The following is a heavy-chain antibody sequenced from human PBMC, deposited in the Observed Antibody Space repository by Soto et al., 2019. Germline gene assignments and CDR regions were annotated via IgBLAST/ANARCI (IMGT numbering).Heavy chain of an antibody. Sequence: SVKLSCKASGFTFTSSAIQCVRQARKQRLEWIGWIVVGSGNTNYAQKFQERVTITRDMSTSTAYMELSSLRSEDTAVYYCAAPSYYYGSGSYYDAFDIWGQGTMVTVSS. V-gene: IGHV1-58*02. CDR1: GFTFTSSA. CDR2: IVVGSGNT. D-gene: IGHD3-10*01. CDR3: AAPSYYYGSGSYYDAFDI. J-gene: IGHJ3*02.